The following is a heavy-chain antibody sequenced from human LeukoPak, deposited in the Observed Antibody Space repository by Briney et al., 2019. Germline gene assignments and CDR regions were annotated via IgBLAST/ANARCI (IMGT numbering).Heavy chain of an antibody. CDR2: IYPGDSDT. CDR1: GCNFTIYW. J-gene: IGHJ4*02. CDR3: ARLPAMLRVDFDY. V-gene: IGHV5-51*01. Sequence: GESLKISCKGSGCNFTIYWIGWVRQMPGKGLEWMGIIYPGDSDTRYSLSFQGQVTISADKSISTAYLQWSSLKASDTAMYYCARLPAMLRVDFDYWGQGTLVTVSS. D-gene: IGHD3-10*01.